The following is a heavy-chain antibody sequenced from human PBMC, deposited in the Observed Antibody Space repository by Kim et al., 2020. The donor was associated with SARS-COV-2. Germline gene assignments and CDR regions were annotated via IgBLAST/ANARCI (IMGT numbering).Heavy chain of an antibody. D-gene: IGHD3-22*01. CDR2: INHSGST. V-gene: IGHV4-34*01. J-gene: IGHJ3*02. CDR3: ARGRWLITMIVVGGSGNAFDI. CDR1: GGSFSGYY. Sequence: SETLSLTCAVYGGSFSGYYWSWIRQPPGKGLEWIGEINHSGSTNYNPSLKSRVTISVDTSKNQFSLKLSSVTAADTAVYYCARGRWLITMIVVGGSGNAFDIWGQGTMVTVSS.